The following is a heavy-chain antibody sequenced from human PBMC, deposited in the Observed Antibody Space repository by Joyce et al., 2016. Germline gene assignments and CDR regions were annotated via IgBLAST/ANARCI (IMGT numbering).Heavy chain of an antibody. Sequence: EVQLLESGGGLVQPGGSLRLSCAASGFTFSSYAMSWVRKAPGKGLEWVSGVSGGGNTYNADSVKGRFTISRDNSKNTLYLQMNSLRAEDTALYYCAKGGSRQWLVPDYWGQGTLVTVSS. J-gene: IGHJ4*02. V-gene: IGHV3-23*01. CDR1: GFTFSSYA. D-gene: IGHD6-19*01. CDR3: AKGGSRQWLVPDY. CDR2: VSGGGNT.